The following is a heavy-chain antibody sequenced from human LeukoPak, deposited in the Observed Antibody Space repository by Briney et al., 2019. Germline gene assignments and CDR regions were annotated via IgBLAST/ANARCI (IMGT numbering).Heavy chain of an antibody. D-gene: IGHD3-3*01. J-gene: IGHJ4*02. CDR3: ASLPEWLSMGIDY. CDR1: GGTFSSYT. CDR2: IIPILGIA. V-gene: IGHV1-69*02. Sequence: ASVKVSCKASGGTFSSYTISWVRQAPGQGLEWMGGIIPILGIANYAQKFQGRVTITADKSTSTAYMELSSLRSEDTAVYYCASLPEWLSMGIDYWGQGTLVTSPQ.